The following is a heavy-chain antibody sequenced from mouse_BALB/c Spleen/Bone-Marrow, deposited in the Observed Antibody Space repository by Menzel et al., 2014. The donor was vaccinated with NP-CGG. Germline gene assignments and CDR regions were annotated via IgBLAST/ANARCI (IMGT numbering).Heavy chain of an antibody. J-gene: IGHJ1*01. V-gene: IGHV1-82*01. Sequence: QVQLKESGPELVKPGASVKISCRASGYVFSSSWMNWVKQRPGQGLEWIGRIYPGDGNTNYNGKFKGKGTLTADTSSSTAYMQISSLTSVDSAVYFCARRRTFITSVVDYFDVWGAGTTVTVSS. CDR1: GYVFSSSW. CDR3: ARRRTFITSVVDYFDV. D-gene: IGHD1-1*02. CDR2: IYPGDGNT.